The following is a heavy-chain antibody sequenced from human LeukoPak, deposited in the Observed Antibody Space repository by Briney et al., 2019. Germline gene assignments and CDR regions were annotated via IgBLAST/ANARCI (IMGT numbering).Heavy chain of an antibody. J-gene: IGHJ5*02. CDR3: ARDRIAKYCSSTSCPYYLFDP. V-gene: IGHV3-30*07. Sequence: GGSLRLSCAASGFTFSSYAMHWVRQAPGKGLEWVAVISYDGSNKYYADSVKGRFTISRDNAKNSLYLQMNSLRAEDTAVYYCARDRIAKYCSSTSCPYYLFDPWGQGTLVTVSS. CDR1: GFTFSSYA. CDR2: ISYDGSNK. D-gene: IGHD2-2*01.